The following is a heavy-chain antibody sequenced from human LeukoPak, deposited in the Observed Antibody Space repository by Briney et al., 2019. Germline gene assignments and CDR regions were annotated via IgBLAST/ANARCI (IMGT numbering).Heavy chain of an antibody. V-gene: IGHV4-61*02. Sequence: SETLSLTCTVSGGSISSGSYYWSWIRQPPGKGLEWIGRIYTSGSTNYNPSLKSRVTISVDTSKNQFSLKLSSVTAADTAVYYCASFNVDTGFVDYWGQGTLVTVSS. CDR3: ASFNVDTGFVDY. D-gene: IGHD5-18*01. CDR1: GGSISSGSYY. CDR2: IYTSGST. J-gene: IGHJ4*02.